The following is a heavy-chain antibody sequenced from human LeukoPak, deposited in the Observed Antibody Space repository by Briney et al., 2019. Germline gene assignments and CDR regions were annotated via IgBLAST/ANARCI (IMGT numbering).Heavy chain of an antibody. Sequence: GGSLRLSCAASGFTFSSYAMSWVRQAPGKGLEWVSAISGSGGSTYYADSVKGRFTISRDNSKNTLYLQMNSLRAEDTAVYYCARHSGYYYYYGMDVWGQGTTVTVSS. D-gene: IGHD5-12*01. V-gene: IGHV3-23*01. CDR3: ARHSGYYYYYGMDV. CDR2: ISGSGGST. CDR1: GFTFSSYA. J-gene: IGHJ6*02.